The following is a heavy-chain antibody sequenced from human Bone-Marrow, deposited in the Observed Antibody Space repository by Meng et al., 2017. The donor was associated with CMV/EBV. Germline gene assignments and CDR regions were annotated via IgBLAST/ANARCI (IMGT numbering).Heavy chain of an antibody. CDR1: GGSISSYY. V-gene: IGHV4-59*01. CDR3: ARENYYYNDAFDI. CDR2: IYYSGST. Sequence: SETLSLTCTVSGGSISSYYWSWIRQPPGKGLEWIGYIYYSGSTNYNPSLKSRVTISVDTSKNQFSLKLSSVTAADTAVYYCARENYYYNDAFDIWGQGTMVTVS. J-gene: IGHJ3*02. D-gene: IGHD3-22*01.